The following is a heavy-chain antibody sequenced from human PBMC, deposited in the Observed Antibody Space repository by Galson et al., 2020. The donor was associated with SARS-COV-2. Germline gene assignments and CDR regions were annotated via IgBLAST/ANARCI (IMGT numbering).Heavy chain of an antibody. J-gene: IGHJ3*02. D-gene: IGHD1-1*01. CDR1: GFTVSSKY. Sequence: GESLKISCAASGFTVSSKYMSWVRQAPGKGLEWVSVIYGGGSTYYADSVKGRFTISRDNSKNTVYLQMNSLRAEDTAVYYCAMEVDPWYAFDIWGQGTTVTVSS. CDR2: IYGGGST. V-gene: IGHV3-53*01. CDR3: AMEVDPWYAFDI.